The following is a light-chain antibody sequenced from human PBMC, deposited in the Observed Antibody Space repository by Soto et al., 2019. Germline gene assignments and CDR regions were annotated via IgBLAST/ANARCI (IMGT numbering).Light chain of an antibody. CDR1: QSVGSTF. J-gene: IGKJ4*01. Sequence: EIVLTQSPDTLSLSPGERATLSCRASQSVGSTFLAWYQQKPGQAPRLLIYDASSRATGIPGRFSGSGSGTDFSLIISRLEPEDFAVYYCQQYGSSPPTLTFGGGTKVEIK. CDR3: QQYGSSPPTLT. CDR2: DAS. V-gene: IGKV3-20*01.